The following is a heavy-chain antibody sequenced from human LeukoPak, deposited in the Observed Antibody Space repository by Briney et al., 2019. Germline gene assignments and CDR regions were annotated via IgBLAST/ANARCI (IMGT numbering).Heavy chain of an antibody. D-gene: IGHD2-15*01. Sequence: SVKVSCKASGGTFSSYAISWMRQAPGQGLEWMGGIIPIFGTANYAQKFQGRVTITTDESTSTAYMELSSLRSEDTAVYYCARRRIGPRWSGKWFDPLGQGTLVTVSS. J-gene: IGHJ5*02. CDR1: GGTFSSYA. V-gene: IGHV1-69*05. CDR2: IIPIFGTA. CDR3: ARRRIGPRWSGKWFDP.